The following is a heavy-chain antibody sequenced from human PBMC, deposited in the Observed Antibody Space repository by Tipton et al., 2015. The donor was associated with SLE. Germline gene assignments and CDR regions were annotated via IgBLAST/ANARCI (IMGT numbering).Heavy chain of an antibody. D-gene: IGHD4-17*01. Sequence: QSGPEVKKPGASVKVSCKASGYTFTGYYMHWVRQAPGQGLEWMGWINPNSGGTNYAQKFQGRVTMTRDTSISTVYMELSRLRSDDTAVYYCARDRFRRDYGDYWYYFDYWGQGTLVTVSS. CDR2: INPNSGGT. CDR1: GYTFTGYY. V-gene: IGHV1-2*02. CDR3: ARDRFRRDYGDYWYYFDY. J-gene: IGHJ4*02.